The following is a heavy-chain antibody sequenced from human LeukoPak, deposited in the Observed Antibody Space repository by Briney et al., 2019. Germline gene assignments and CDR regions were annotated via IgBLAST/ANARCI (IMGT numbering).Heavy chain of an antibody. Sequence: PSETLSLTCTVSGGSISSYYWSWIRQPPGKGLEWIGYIYYSGSTNYNPSLKSRVTISVDTSKNQFSLKLSSVTAADTAVYYCARVIIDMIMFGGVIFEVWGQGTLVTVSS. D-gene: IGHD3-16*02. J-gene: IGHJ4*02. CDR3: ARVIIDMIMFGGVIFEV. CDR1: GGSISSYY. V-gene: IGHV4-59*01. CDR2: IYYSGST.